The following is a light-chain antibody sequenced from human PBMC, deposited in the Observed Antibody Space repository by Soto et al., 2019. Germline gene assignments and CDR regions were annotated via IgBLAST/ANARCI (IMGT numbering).Light chain of an antibody. CDR2: AAS. CDR3: LHYFGSLALS. V-gene: IGKV1-27*01. CDR1: QGISNY. Sequence: DIQMTQSPSSLSASVGDRVTITCRASQGISNYLAWYQQKPGKVPKLLIYAASTLQSGVPSRFSGSGSGTDFTLTISSLQPEDVATYYCLHYFGSLALSFGGGTKVDLK. J-gene: IGKJ4*01.